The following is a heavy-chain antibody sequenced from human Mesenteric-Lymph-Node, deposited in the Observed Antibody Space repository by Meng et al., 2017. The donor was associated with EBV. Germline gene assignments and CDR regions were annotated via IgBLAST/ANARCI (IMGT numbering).Heavy chain of an antibody. Sequence: VKLVHLRDRLMKHGPWVMVACKASGGTFSTYAISWVRQAPGQGLEWMGGIIPIFGTANYAQKFQGRVTITADESTSTAYMELSSLRSEDTAVYYCARSYSNDYYFDYWGQGTLVTVSS. J-gene: IGHJ4*02. V-gene: IGHV1-69*01. CDR2: IIPIFGTA. CDR1: GGTFSTYA. CDR3: ARSYSNDYYFDY. D-gene: IGHD4-11*01.